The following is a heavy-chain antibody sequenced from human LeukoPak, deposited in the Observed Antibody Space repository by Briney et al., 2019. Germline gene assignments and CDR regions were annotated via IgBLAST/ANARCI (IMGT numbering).Heavy chain of an antibody. V-gene: IGHV1-18*01. CDR2: TSVYNGNT. CDR3: ARAEAEYYYDSSGYGLL. J-gene: IGHJ4*02. CDR1: GSTFTIYG. D-gene: IGHD3-22*01. Sequence: ASGKLTCTASGSTFTIYGNSRVRDAPGPGHERMGWTSVYNGNTNYAQKLQGRVTMPTDTSTSTAYMELRSLRSDDTAVYYCARAEAEYYYDSSGYGLLWGEGTLVSVSS.